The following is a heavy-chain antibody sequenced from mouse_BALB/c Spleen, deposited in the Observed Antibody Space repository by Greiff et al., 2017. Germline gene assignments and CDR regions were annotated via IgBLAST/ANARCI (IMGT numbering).Heavy chain of an antibody. CDR1: GFTFSSYW. V-gene: IGHV6-3*01. Sequence: EVKLVESGGGLVQPGGSMKLSCVASGFTFSSYWMSWVRQSPEKGLEWVAEIRLKSDNYATHYAESVKGKFTISRDDSKSRLYLQMNSLRAEDTGIYYCTDTAYWGQGTLVTVSA. CDR2: IRLKSDNYAT. CDR3: TDTAY. J-gene: IGHJ3*01.